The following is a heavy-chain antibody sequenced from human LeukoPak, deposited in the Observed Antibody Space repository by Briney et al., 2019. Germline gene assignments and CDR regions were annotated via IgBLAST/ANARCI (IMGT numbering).Heavy chain of an antibody. Sequence: GGSLRLSCAASVFTYSGSAMHWVRQASGKGLEWVGRIRSKANSYATAHAASVKGRFTISRDDSKNTAYLQMNSLKTEDTAVYYCTATAQRDYWGQGTLVTVSS. J-gene: IGHJ4*02. CDR2: IRSKANSYAT. CDR3: TATAQRDY. CDR1: VFTYSGSA. V-gene: IGHV3-73*01.